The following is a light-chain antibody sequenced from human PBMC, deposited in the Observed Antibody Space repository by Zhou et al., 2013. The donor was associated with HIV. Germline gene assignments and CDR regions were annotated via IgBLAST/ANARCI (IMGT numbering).Light chain of an antibody. J-gene: IGKJ5*01. Sequence: VLTQSPGTLHLSPGERAALSCRASQSVGNELAWYQQRPGLPPRLVIYDASNRASGIPARFSGSGSGTDFTLTISSLEPEDSAVYYCQQRDNWPITFGQGTRLEI. CDR2: DAS. CDR3: QQRDNWPIT. V-gene: IGKV3-11*01. CDR1: QSVGNE.